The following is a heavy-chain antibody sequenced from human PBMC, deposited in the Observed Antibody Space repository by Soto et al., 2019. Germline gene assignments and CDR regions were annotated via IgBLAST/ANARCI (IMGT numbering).Heavy chain of an antibody. CDR2: ISAYNGNT. Sequence: WASVKVSCKASGYTFTSYGISWVRQAPGQGLEWMGWISAYNGNTNYAQRLQGRVTMTTDTSASTAYMELRSLRSDDTAVYYCARHPFSDYYDSSGYYPHFDYWGQGTLVTVSS. J-gene: IGHJ4*02. CDR3: ARHPFSDYYDSSGYYPHFDY. D-gene: IGHD3-22*01. CDR1: GYTFTSYG. V-gene: IGHV1-18*01.